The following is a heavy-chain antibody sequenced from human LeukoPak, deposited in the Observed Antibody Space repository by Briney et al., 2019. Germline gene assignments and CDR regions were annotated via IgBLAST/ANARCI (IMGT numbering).Heavy chain of an antibody. D-gene: IGHD4-23*01. Sequence: KFQGRVTMTTDTSTSTAYMELRSLRAEDTAVYYCARNYGGNSDFDYWGQGTLVTVSS. J-gene: IGHJ4*02. V-gene: IGHV1-18*01. CDR3: ARNYGGNSDFDY.